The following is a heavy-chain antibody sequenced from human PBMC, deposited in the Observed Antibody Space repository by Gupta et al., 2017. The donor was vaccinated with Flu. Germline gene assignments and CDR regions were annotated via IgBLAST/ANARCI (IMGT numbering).Heavy chain of an antibody. J-gene: IGHJ4*02. CDR2: ISPSATI. CDR3: ARGHWDN. Sequence: VLLVESGGGPVQPGGSLRVYCVASGFTVSSHDMSWVRQAPGRRLEWVSFISPSATIYYGDPVRGRFTISRDNAKNSLYLQMSGLRDEDTAVYYWARGHWDNWGQGTLVTVSS. V-gene: IGHV3-48*03. CDR1: GFTVSSHD.